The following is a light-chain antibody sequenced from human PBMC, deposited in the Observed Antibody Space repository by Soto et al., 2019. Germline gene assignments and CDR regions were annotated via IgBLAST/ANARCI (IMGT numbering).Light chain of an antibody. V-gene: IGKV1-39*01. CDR1: QSVNSF. CDR2: AAS. Sequence: DIQMTQSPSSLSASLGDRVTITCRASQSVNSFLNWYQHQPGNAPKVLIYAASNLQSGVPSRFSGNGSATDFTLTINSLQPEDFATYLCQQTYRPPYTFAQGTRLEIK. J-gene: IGKJ2*01. CDR3: QQTYRPPYT.